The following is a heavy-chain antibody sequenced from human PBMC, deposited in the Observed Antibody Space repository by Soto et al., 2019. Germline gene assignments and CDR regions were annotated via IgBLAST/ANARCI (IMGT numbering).Heavy chain of an antibody. CDR1: GFTFSSYG. CDR2: ISYDGSNK. D-gene: IGHD3-22*01. Sequence: ALRVSSAASGFTFSSYGMHWVRQAPGKGLEWVAVISYDGSNKYYADSVKGRFTISRDNSKNTLYLQMNSMRAEDTAVYYCAKDHDSTLASDYYGMDVWGQGTTVTVSS. J-gene: IGHJ6*02. CDR3: AKDHDSTLASDYYGMDV. V-gene: IGHV3-30*18.